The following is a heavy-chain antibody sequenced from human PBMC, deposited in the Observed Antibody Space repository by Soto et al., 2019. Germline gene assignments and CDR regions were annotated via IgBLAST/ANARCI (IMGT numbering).Heavy chain of an antibody. J-gene: IGHJ4*02. CDR2: IDAGNGNT. CDR3: ARAENDDSRFDF. V-gene: IGHV1-3*01. CDR1: GYTFTSNG. Sequence: QVQFVQSGTEVKKPGASVKVSCKASGYTFTSNGIHWVRQAPGQRLEWIGKIDAGNGNTKYSQKFKDRVTITRDAYASAAYMELRTLRSEEMNMYDCARAENDDSRFDFWGQGTLVTVSS. D-gene: IGHD3-16*01.